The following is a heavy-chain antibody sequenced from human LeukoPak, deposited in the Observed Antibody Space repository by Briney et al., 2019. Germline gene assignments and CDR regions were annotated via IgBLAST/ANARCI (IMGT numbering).Heavy chain of an antibody. J-gene: IGHJ5*01. CDR2: ICFSGVT. CDR1: GVSMSGSSYC. CDR3: ARHIPPHDWLDS. Sequence: SETLSLTCSVSGVSMSGSSYCWDWIRQPPGKVVQWIGTICFSGVTYYSPSLKSRVIIYVDSSKNQFSLRMTSVRVADTGMNYCARHIPPHDWLDSWGQGTLVTVSS. V-gene: IGHV4-39*01.